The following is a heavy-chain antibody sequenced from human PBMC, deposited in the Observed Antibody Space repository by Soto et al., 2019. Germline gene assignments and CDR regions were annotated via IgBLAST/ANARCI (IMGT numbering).Heavy chain of an antibody. V-gene: IGHV3-64*01. CDR2: ISSNGGST. D-gene: IGHD1-1*01. CDR1: GFTFSSYA. J-gene: IGHJ4*02. Sequence: GGSLRLSCAASGFTFSSYAMHWVRQAPGKGLEYVSAISSNGGSTYYANSVKGRFTISRDNSKNTLYLQMGSLRAEDMAVYYCARGYQMGNGEYCFDYWGQGTLVTVSS. CDR3: ARGYQMGNGEYCFDY.